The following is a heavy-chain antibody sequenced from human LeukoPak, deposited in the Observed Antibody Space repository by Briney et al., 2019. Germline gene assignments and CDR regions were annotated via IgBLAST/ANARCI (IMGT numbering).Heavy chain of an antibody. CDR2: INPSGGST. D-gene: IGHD6-13*01. V-gene: IGHV1-46*01. J-gene: IGHJ3*02. Sequence: ASVKVSFKASGYTFSSYFMHWVRQAPGQGLEWTGIINPSGGSTSHAQKFQGRVTMARDTSTSTVYMELSSLRSEDTAVYYCARGIAAAAQGAFDIWGQGTMVTVSS. CDR3: ARGIAAAAQGAFDI. CDR1: GYTFSSYF.